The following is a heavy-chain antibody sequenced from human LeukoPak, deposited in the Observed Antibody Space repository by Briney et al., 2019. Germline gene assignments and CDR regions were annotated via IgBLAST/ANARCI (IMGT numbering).Heavy chain of an antibody. J-gene: IGHJ5*02. CDR2: INAGNGNT. D-gene: IGHD2-2*01. V-gene: IGHV1-3*01. CDR1: GYTFTSYA. CDR3: ARDIVVVPAATGDGWFDP. Sequence: ASVKVSCKASGYTFTSYAMHWVRQAPGQRLEWMGWINAGNGNTKYSQKFQGRVTMTRDTSTSTVYMELSSLRSEDTAVYYCARDIVVVPAATGDGWFDPWGQGTLVTVSS.